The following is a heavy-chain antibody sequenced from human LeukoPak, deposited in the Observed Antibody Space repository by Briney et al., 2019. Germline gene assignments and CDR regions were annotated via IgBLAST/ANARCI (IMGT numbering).Heavy chain of an antibody. J-gene: IGHJ4*02. CDR3: AKDIFTRIAVAGFDY. CDR1: GFTFDDYA. D-gene: IGHD6-19*01. CDR2: ISWSSGSI. Sequence: GGSLRLSCAASGFTFDDYAMHWVRQAPGKGLEWVSGISWSSGSIGYADSVKGRFTISRDNAKNSLYLQMNSLRAEDTALYYCAKDIFTRIAVAGFDYWGQGTLVAVSS. V-gene: IGHV3-9*01.